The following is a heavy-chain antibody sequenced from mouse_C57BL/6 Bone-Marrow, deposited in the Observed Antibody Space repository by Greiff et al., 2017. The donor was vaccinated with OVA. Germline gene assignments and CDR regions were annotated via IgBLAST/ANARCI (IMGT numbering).Heavy chain of an antibody. D-gene: IGHD1-1*01. CDR3: ARRGTTVVPCAMDY. CDR2: ISNGGGST. CDR1: GFTFSDYY. V-gene: IGHV5-12*01. Sequence: DVQLVESGGGLVQPGGSLKLSCAASGFTFSDYYMYWVRQTPEKRLEWVAYISNGGGSTYYPDTVKGRFTISRDNAKNTLYLQMSRLKSEDTAMYYCARRGTTVVPCAMDYWGQGTSVTVSS. J-gene: IGHJ4*01.